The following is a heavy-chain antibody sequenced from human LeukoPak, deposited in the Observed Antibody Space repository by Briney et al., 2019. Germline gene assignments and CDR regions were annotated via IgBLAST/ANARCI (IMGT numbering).Heavy chain of an antibody. CDR2: INAGNGNT. J-gene: IGHJ3*02. V-gene: IGHV1-3*01. Sequence: ASVKVSFTASGYTFTSYAMHWVRQAPGQRLEWMGWINAGNGNTKYSKKFQGRVTITRDTSASTAYMELSSLRSEDTAVYYCARVMYYYDSMSSPDDAFDIWGQGTMVTVSS. CDR1: GYTFTSYA. CDR3: ARVMYYYDSMSSPDDAFDI. D-gene: IGHD3-22*01.